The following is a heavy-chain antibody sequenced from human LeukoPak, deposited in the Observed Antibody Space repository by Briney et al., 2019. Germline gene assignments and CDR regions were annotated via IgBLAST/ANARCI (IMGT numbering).Heavy chain of an antibody. CDR3: ARSSRSSGANWFDP. V-gene: IGHV3-64*01. Sequence: GGSLRLSCAASEFTFSLYAMHWVRQAPGKGLEYVSAISSDGGSTYYKNSVKGRFTISRDTSKNTLYLQMGSLRTEDTAVYYCARSSRSSGANWFDPWGQGTLVTVSS. D-gene: IGHD6-6*01. CDR2: ISSDGGST. CDR1: EFTFSLYA. J-gene: IGHJ5*02.